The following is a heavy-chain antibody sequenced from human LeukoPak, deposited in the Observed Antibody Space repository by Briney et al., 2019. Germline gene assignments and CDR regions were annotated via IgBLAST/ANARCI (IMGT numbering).Heavy chain of an antibody. V-gene: IGHV4-59*05. D-gene: IGHD5-18*01. J-gene: IGHJ4*02. CDR3: ASHNTAMKTFDY. CDR1: GGSISSYY. CDR2: IYYSGST. Sequence: IPSETLSLTCTVSGGSISSYYWSWIRQPPGKGLEWIGSIYYSGSTYYNPSLKSRVTISVDTSKNQFSLKLSSVTAADTAVYYCASHNTAMKTFDYWGQGTLVTVSS.